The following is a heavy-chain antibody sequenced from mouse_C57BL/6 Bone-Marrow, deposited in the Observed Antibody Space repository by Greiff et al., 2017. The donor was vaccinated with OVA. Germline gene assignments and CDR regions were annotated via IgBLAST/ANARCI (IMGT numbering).Heavy chain of an antibody. CDR1: GFTFSDYY. CDR3: ASLYYDYAWFAY. V-gene: IGHV5-16*01. Sequence: EVLLVESEGGLVQPGSSMKLSCTASGFTFSDYYMAWVRQVPEKGLEWVANINNDGSSTYYLDSLKSRFIISRDNAKNTLYLQMSSLKSEDTATYYCASLYYDYAWFAYWGQGTLVTVSA. CDR2: INNDGSST. J-gene: IGHJ3*01. D-gene: IGHD2-4*01.